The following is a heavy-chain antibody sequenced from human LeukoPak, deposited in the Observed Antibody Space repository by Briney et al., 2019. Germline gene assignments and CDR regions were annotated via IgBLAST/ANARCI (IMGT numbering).Heavy chain of an antibody. J-gene: IGHJ4*02. CDR2: ISSSSSTI. Sequence: PGGSLRLSCAASGFTFSSYNMNWVRQAPGKGLEWVSYISSSSSTIYYADSVKGRFTISRDNAKNSLYLQMNSLRAEDTAVYYCARDLGVYYYDSSGRSDYWGQGTLVTVSS. V-gene: IGHV3-48*04. CDR1: GFTFSSYN. CDR3: ARDLGVYYYDSSGRSDY. D-gene: IGHD3-22*01.